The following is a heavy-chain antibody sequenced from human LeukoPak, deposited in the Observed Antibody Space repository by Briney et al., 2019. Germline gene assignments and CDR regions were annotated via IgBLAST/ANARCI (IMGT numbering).Heavy chain of an antibody. D-gene: IGHD3-10*01. J-gene: IGHJ1*01. CDR3: ARTYYYGSGSYRPPRGYFQH. CDR1: GGSFSGYY. Sequence: SETLSLTCADYGGSFSGYYWSWIRQPPGKGLEWIGEINHSGSTNYNPSLKSRVTISVDTSKNQFSLKLSSVTAADTAVYYCARTYYYGSGSYRPPRGYFQHWGQGTLVTVSS. V-gene: IGHV4-34*01. CDR2: INHSGST.